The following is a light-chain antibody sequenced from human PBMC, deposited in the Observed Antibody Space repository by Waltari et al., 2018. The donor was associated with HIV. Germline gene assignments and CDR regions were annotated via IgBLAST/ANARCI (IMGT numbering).Light chain of an antibody. CDR1: QSIDNF. J-gene: IGKJ4*01. V-gene: IGKV1-39*01. CDR2: AAS. CDR3: QQSYTTPLT. Sequence: DIQMIQSPSSLSAHLGDRVTIPCRASQSIDNFLNWYQQKPGKAPNLLVYAASTLQSEVPSRFSGSGSGTDFTLTISTLQPEDFAAYYCQQSYTTPLTFGGGTKVEIK.